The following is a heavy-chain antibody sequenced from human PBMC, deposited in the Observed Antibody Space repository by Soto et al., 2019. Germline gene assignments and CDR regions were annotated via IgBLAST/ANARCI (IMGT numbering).Heavy chain of an antibody. CDR2: IYWNGET. CDR1: GFSLSTGGGR. J-gene: IGHJ4*02. D-gene: IGHD1-20*01. CDR3: ENPPPFAAYNLDY. V-gene: IGHV2-5*01. Sequence: SGPTLMNPTQTLTLTCNFSGFSLSTGGGRVAWVRQPPGKALEWITLIYWNGETRTSPSLENRLTVTKDASKNQVALTMTNMDPVDTATYYCENPPPFAAYNLDYGGQGSRVTVYS.